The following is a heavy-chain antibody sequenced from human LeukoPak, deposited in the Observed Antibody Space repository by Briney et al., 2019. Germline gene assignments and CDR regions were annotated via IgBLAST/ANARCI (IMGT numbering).Heavy chain of an antibody. CDR3: ARARSGWLDAFDI. V-gene: IGHV3-48*02. D-gene: IGHD6-19*01. J-gene: IGHJ3*02. CDR1: GFTFSSYS. Sequence: GSLRLSXAASGFTFSSYSMNWVRQAPGKGLEWVSYISSSSTIYYADSVKGRFTISRDNAKNSLYLQMNSLRDEDTAVYYCARARSGWLDAFDIWGQGTMVTVSS. CDR2: ISSSSTI.